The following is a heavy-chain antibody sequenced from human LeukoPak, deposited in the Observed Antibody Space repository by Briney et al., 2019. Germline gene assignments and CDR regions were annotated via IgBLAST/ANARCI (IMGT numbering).Heavy chain of an antibody. V-gene: IGHV4-34*01. J-gene: IGHJ3*01. D-gene: IGHD2-2*01. CDR3: ARQPLNCSTTSCYAFDV. CDR1: GGSVIGPY. CDR2: INDSGTT. Sequence: SSDTLSLTCAVYGGSVIGPYWSWIRQPPGNGLEWIGEINDSGTTSYNPSLKSRVTISLDTSKNQFSLNLNSVTAADTAVYYCARQPLNCSTTSCYAFDVWGQDRMVTVSS.